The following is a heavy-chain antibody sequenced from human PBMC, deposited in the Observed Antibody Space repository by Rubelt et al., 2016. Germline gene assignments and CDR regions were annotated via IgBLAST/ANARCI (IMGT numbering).Heavy chain of an antibody. D-gene: IGHD6-13*01. CDR2: INTNTGNP. Sequence: QVQLVQSGSELKKPGASVKVSCKASGYTFTSYAMNWVRQAPGQGLEWMGWINTNTGNPTYAQGFKGRFVISLDTSVSTAYLQISSLKAEDTAVYYCARVIAAAGRDGNYFDYWGQGTLVTVSS. CDR3: ARVIAAAGRDGNYFDY. J-gene: IGHJ4*02. CDR1: GYTFTSYA. V-gene: IGHV7-4-1*02.